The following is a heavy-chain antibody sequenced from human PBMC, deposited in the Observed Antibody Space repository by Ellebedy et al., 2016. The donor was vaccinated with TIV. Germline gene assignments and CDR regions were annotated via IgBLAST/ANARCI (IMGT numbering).Heavy chain of an antibody. V-gene: IGHV1-3*01. Sequence: AASVKVSCKASGYTFTNNAIHWVRQAPGQRLEYMGWINVGNGNTKYSQKFQGRVTITRDTSASTAYMELSSLRSEDTAVYYCARDGGSYSDFDYWGQGTLVTVSS. CDR1: GYTFTNNA. J-gene: IGHJ4*02. D-gene: IGHD1-26*01. CDR2: INVGNGNT. CDR3: ARDGGSYSDFDY.